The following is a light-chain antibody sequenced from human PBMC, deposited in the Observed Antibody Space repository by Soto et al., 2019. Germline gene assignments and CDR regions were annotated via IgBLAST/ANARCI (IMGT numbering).Light chain of an antibody. V-gene: IGKV1-12*01. Sequence: DIQMTQSPSSLSSAVVYTITXTCRTSQDIGGRLAWFQQKPGKAPQYLIQAASILQSGVPSRFSGSGSGTEFILSINNLQPEDFASYFCLQVYSFPRTFGQGTKVDI. CDR3: LQVYSFPRT. CDR2: AAS. J-gene: IGKJ1*01. CDR1: QDIGGR.